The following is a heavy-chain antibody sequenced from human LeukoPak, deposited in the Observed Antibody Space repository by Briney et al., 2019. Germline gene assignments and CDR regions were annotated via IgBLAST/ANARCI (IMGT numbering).Heavy chain of an antibody. D-gene: IGHD6-25*01. Sequence: GGSLRLSCAASGFTFSDYYMSWIRQAPGKGLEWVSFISSSGSTIYYADSVKGRFTISRDNAKNSLYLQMNGLRVEDTAVYYCASGRGYSKSFDVWGQGTMVTDSS. CDR2: ISSSGSTI. V-gene: IGHV3-11*01. CDR1: GFTFSDYY. J-gene: IGHJ3*01. CDR3: ASGRGYSKSFDV.